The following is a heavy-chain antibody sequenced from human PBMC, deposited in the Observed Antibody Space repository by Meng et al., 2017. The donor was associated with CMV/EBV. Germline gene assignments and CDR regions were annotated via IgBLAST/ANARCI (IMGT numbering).Heavy chain of an antibody. CDR3: AKNHEYGSGSYLGLDY. D-gene: IGHD3-10*01. J-gene: IGHJ4*02. CDR1: GVTFSSYG. CDR2: IWYDGSNK. Sequence: GESLKISCTVSGVTFSSYGMHWVRQAPGKGLEWVAVIWYDGSNKYYADSVKGRFTISRDNSKNTLYLQMNSLRAEDTAVYYCAKNHEYGSGSYLGLDYWGQGTLVTVSS. V-gene: IGHV3-33*06.